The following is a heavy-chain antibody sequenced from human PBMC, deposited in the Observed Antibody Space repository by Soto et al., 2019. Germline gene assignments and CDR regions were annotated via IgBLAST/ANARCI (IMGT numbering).Heavy chain of an antibody. CDR3: ASSRQVVTRVDWFDP. J-gene: IGHJ5*02. V-gene: IGHV1-69*13. Sequence: GASVKVSCKASGCTFSSYAISWVRQAPGQGLEWMGGIIPIFGTANYAQKFQGRVTITADESTSTAYMELSSLRSEGTAVYYCASSRQVVTRVDWFDPWGQGTLVTVSS. CDR1: GCTFSSYA. CDR2: IIPIFGTA. D-gene: IGHD2-21*02.